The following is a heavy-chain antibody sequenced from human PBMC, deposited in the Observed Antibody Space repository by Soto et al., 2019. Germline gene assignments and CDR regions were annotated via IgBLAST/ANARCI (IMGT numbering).Heavy chain of an antibody. CDR3: ARDREYGDGYALAY. Sequence: GGSLRPSCAASGFTFSSYGMHWVRQAPGKGLEWVXVXWXXXSXKXXXDXXXXRFTISRDNSKNTLYLQMNSLRAEDTAVYYCARDREYGDGYALAYWGQGTLVTVSS. J-gene: IGHJ4*02. D-gene: IGHD5-12*01. V-gene: IGHV3-33*01. CDR1: GFTFSSYG. CDR2: XWXXXSXK.